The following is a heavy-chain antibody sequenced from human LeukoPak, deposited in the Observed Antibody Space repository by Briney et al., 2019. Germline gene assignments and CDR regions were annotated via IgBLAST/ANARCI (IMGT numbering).Heavy chain of an antibody. Sequence: ASLKVSCKASGNTFTAYYIHWVRQAPGQGLEWMGRINPNSGGTDYAQNFRGRVTLTRDTSVSTAYMDLTRLRSDDTAVYYCASDQAGSVNSFDPWGQGTLVTVSS. CDR3: ASDQAGSVNSFDP. J-gene: IGHJ5*02. CDR1: GNTFTAYY. V-gene: IGHV1-2*06. CDR2: INPNSGGT.